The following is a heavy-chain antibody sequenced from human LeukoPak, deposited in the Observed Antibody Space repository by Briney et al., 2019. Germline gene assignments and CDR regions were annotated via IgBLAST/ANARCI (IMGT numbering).Heavy chain of an antibody. V-gene: IGHV3-53*01. CDR2: IYSGGST. CDR3: ARVRVGD. J-gene: IGHJ4*02. CDR1: GFTFSSYS. Sequence: GGSLRLSCAASGFTFSSYSMNWVRQAPGKGLEWVSVIYSGGSTYYADSVKGRFTISRDNSENTLYLQMNSLRAEDTAVYYCARVRVGDWGQGTLVTVSS. D-gene: IGHD3-16*01.